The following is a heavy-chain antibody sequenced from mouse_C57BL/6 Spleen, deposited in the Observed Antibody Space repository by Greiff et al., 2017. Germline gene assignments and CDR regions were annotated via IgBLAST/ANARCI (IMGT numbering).Heavy chain of an antibody. CDR3: ARGENYDRDFDY. CDR2: IYPGSGNT. Sequence: VQLVESGAELVRPGASVKLSCKASGYTFTDYYINWVKQRPGQGLEWIARIYPGSGNTYYNEKFKGKATLTAEKSSSTAYMQLSSLTSEDSAVYFCARGENYDRDFDYWGQGTTLTVSS. CDR1: GYTFTDYY. D-gene: IGHD2-4*01. J-gene: IGHJ2*01. V-gene: IGHV1-76*01.